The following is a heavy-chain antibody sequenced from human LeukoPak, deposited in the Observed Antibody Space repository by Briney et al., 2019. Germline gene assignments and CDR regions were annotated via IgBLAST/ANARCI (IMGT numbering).Heavy chain of an antibody. CDR2: SSGHEDSI. D-gene: IGHD6-19*01. CDR3: TIDLMTGFSSGWHFAY. V-gene: IGHV3-23*01. Sequence: QPGGSLRLSCAASGLTFKNFAMSWVRQAPGKGLEWLAVSSGHEDSIHYADSVRGHFVISTDNSENTSYLHMNSLRAEDTAVYYCTIDLMTGFSSGWHFAYWGQGTLVTVSS. J-gene: IGHJ4*02. CDR1: GLTFKNFA.